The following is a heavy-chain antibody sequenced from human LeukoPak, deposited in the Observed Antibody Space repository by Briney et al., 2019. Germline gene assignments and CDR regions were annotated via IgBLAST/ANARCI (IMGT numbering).Heavy chain of an antibody. CDR2: ISNDGSDK. J-gene: IGHJ4*02. D-gene: IGHD3-10*02. Sequence: GRSLRLSCAASGFTFSSYGMHWVRQAPGKGLEWVAVISNDGSDKYYADSVKGRITISRDNSKNTLYLQMNSLRAEDTAVYYCAKVAATLFGFFDYWGQGTLVTVSS. CDR1: GFTFSSYG. CDR3: AKVAATLFGFFDY. V-gene: IGHV3-30*18.